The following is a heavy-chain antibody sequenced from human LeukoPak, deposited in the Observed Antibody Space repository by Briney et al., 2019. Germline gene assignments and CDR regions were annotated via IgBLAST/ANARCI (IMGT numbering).Heavy chain of an antibody. D-gene: IGHD3-10*01. CDR1: GYTFTGYY. V-gene: IGHV1-2*02. CDR2: INPNSGGT. Sequence: ASVKVSCKASGYTFTGYYMHWVRQAPGQGLEWMGWINPNSGGTNYAQKFQGRVTMTRDTSISTAYMELSRLRSDDTAVYYCAREYTSLWFGESSGVAFDIWGQGTMVSVSS. CDR3: AREYTSLWFGESSGVAFDI. J-gene: IGHJ3*02.